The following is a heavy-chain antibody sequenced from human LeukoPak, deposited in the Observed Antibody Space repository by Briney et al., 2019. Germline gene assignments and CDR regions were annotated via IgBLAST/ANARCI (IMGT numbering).Heavy chain of an antibody. CDR2: IDDDGINF. V-gene: IGHV3-30*02. D-gene: IGHD5-12*01. CDR1: GFTFTNFG. Sequence: TGGSTRLSCATSGFTFTNFGMHSVRQSPGKGLEWVTFIDDDGINFYYVNSVKGRFTISRDNSKNTLYLQMNSLESEDTAVYYCVRGPARGYEDGSGYDFDYWGQGTLVTVSS. CDR3: VRGPARGYEDGSGYDFDY. J-gene: IGHJ4*02.